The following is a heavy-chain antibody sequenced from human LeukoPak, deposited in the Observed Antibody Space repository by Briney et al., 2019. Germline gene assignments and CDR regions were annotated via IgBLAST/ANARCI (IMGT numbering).Heavy chain of an antibody. CDR2: ITYSGGST. J-gene: IGHJ4*02. Sequence: GGSLRLSCAASGFTFSSSGMSWVRQAPGKGLEWVSSITYSGGSTYYADSVKGRFTISRDNAKNSLYLQMNSLRAEDTAVYYCARDVLGSRSAFDIWGQGTLVTVSS. CDR1: GFTFSSSG. CDR3: ARDVLGSRSAFDI. D-gene: IGHD2-15*01. V-gene: IGHV3-23*01.